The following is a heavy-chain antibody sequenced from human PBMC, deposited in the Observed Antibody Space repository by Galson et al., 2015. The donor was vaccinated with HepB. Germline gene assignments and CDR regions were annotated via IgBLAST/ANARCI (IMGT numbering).Heavy chain of an antibody. J-gene: IGHJ6*02. Sequence: SLRLSCAAAGVAFSSYAMHWARQAAGKGLGWVGDIWSDVGNKYYADSVEGRFTISRDNSRNTLYLQINSLRADDTAIYYCARGKSGGRNRSYYYAVDVWGQGTTVTVSS. CDR3: ARGKSGGRNRSYYYAVDV. CDR1: GVAFSSYA. CDR2: IWSDVGNK. D-gene: IGHD4-23*01. V-gene: IGHV3-33*08.